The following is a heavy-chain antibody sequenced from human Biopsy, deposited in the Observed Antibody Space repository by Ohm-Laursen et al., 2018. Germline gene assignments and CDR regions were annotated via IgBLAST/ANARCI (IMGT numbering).Heavy chain of an antibody. CDR2: ISPKSGDT. CDR3: ALQSVAQMKNFDY. D-gene: IGHD6-19*01. V-gene: IGHV1-2*02. CDR1: EYTLTELP. J-gene: IGHJ4*02. Sequence: GATVKISCKVSEYTLTELPMHWVRQAPGKGLEWMGWISPKSGDTNYAHKFQGNITMTRDTSMSTAYMEMSRLRCDDTAVYYCALQSVAQMKNFDYWGQGTLVTVSS.